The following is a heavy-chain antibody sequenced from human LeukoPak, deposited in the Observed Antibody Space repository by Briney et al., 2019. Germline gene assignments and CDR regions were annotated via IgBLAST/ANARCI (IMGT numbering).Heavy chain of an antibody. Sequence: GGSLRLSCAASGFTFSSYAMSWVRQAPGKGLEWVSGISDSGGSTYYADSVKGRFTISRDNSKNTLYLQMNSLRAEDTAVYYCAKDRVKINPIAAAYYFGYWGQGTLVTVSS. CDR3: AKDRVKINPIAAAYYFGY. J-gene: IGHJ4*02. CDR1: GFTFSSYA. CDR2: ISDSGGST. D-gene: IGHD6-13*01. V-gene: IGHV3-23*01.